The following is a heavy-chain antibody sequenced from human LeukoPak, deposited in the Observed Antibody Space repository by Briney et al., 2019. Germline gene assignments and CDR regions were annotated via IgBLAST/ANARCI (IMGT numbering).Heavy chain of an antibody. CDR2: IYYSGST. CDR1: GGSISSSSYY. Sequence: PSETLSLTCTASGGSISSSSYYWGWIRQPPGKGLEWIGSIYYSGSTYYNPSLKSRVTISVDTSKNQFSLKLSSVTAADTAVYYCASQTKGQWLADFDYWGQGTLVTVSS. J-gene: IGHJ4*02. D-gene: IGHD6-19*01. CDR3: ASQTKGQWLADFDY. V-gene: IGHV4-39*01.